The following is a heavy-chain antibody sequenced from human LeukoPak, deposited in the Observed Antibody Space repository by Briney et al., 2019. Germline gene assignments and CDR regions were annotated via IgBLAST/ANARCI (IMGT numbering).Heavy chain of an antibody. Sequence: GGSLRLSCAASGFTFSSYWMHWVRQATGKGLVWVSRINSDGSSTSYADSVKGRFTISRDNAKNTLYLQMNSLRAEHTAVYYCARDPSLSYSSSSEFFDYWGQGTLVAVSS. CDR2: INSDGSST. D-gene: IGHD6-6*01. CDR3: ARDPSLSYSSSSEFFDY. V-gene: IGHV3-74*01. J-gene: IGHJ4*02. CDR1: GFTFSSYW.